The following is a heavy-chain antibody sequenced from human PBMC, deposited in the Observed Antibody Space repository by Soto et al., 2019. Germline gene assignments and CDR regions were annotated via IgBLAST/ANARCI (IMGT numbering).Heavy chain of an antibody. D-gene: IGHD1-7*01. CDR3: AREEISRWNYATGLLDY. V-gene: IGHV3-48*03. CDR2: ISSSGSTI. Sequence: GGSLRLSCAASGFTFSSYEMNWVRQAPGKGLEWVSYISSSGSTIYYADSVKGRFTISRDNAKNSLYLQMNSLRAEDTAVYYCAREEISRWNYATGLLDYWGQGTLVTSPQ. CDR1: GFTFSSYE. J-gene: IGHJ4*02.